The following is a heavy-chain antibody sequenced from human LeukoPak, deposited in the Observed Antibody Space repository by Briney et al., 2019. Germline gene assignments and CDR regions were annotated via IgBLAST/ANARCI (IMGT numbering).Heavy chain of an antibody. V-gene: IGHV4-34*01. CDR2: INHSGST. CDR3: ARGRLAVAGHYFDY. D-gene: IGHD6-19*01. Sequence: NPSETLSLTCAVYGGSFSGYYWSWIRQPPGKGPEWIGEINHSGSTNYNPSLKSRVTISVDTSKNQFSLKLSSVTAADTAVYYCARGRLAVAGHYFDYWGQGTLVTVSS. J-gene: IGHJ4*02. CDR1: GGSFSGYY.